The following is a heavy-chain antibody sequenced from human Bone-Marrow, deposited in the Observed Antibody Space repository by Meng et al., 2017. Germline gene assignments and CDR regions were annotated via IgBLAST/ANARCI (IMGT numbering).Heavy chain of an antibody. CDR2: ISYDGSNK. CDR1: GFTFSSYA. Sequence: GESLKISCAASGFTFSSYAMHWVRQAPGKGLEWVAVISYDGSNKYYADSVKGRFTISRDNSKNTLYLQMNSLRAEDTAVYYCARDDVVRGVIYSLVDYWGQGTLVTVSS. V-gene: IGHV3-30*07. J-gene: IGHJ4*02. CDR3: ARDDVVRGVIYSLVDY. D-gene: IGHD3-10*01.